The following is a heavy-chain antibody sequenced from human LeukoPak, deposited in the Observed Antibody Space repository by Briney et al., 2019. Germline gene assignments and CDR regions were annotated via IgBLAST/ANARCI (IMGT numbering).Heavy chain of an antibody. CDR1: GFTFSSYS. V-gene: IGHV3-21*06. Sequence: GGSLRLSCAASGFTFSSYSMNWVRQAPGKGLEWVSSISSRSSYIYYADSVKGGFTISRDNAKNSLYLQMNSLRAEDTAVYYCAREDYYDSSGYDYWGQGTLVTVSS. D-gene: IGHD3-22*01. CDR3: AREDYYDSSGYDY. J-gene: IGHJ4*02. CDR2: ISSRSSYI.